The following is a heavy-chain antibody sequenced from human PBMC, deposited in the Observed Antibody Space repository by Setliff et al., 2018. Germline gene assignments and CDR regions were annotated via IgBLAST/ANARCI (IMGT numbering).Heavy chain of an antibody. CDR2: IQVGGTS. Sequence: SETLSLTCNVSGVSISSYFWSWLRQPAGKGLEWIGRIQVGGTSTYNPSLKSRVATSVDTSKNQFSLRLTHVTAADTAVYYCVREGRNYYNGIDVWGQGTTVTVSS. V-gene: IGHV4-4*07. CDR1: GVSISSYF. D-gene: IGHD3-10*01. J-gene: IGHJ6*02. CDR3: VREGRNYYNGIDV.